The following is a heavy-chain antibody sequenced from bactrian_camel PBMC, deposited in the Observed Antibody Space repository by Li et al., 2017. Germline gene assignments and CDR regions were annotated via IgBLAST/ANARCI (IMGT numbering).Heavy chain of an antibody. Sequence: HVQLVESGGGSVQPGGSLRLSCGASGYTYSSNCMGWFRQAPGKEREGVAFVYFGGGRTYYADSVKGRFTISQDNAKKTVFMQMNSLKTEDTAMYYCAKASYSYSIMPALNWGQGTQVTVS. V-gene: IGHV3S1*01. CDR1: GYTYSSNC. D-gene: IGHD1*01. CDR3: AKASYSYSIMPALN. CDR2: VYFGGGRT. J-gene: IGHJ4*01.